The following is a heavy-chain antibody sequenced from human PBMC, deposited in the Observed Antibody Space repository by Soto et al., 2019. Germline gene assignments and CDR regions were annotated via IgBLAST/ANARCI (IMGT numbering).Heavy chain of an antibody. CDR1: GFTFSSYS. J-gene: IGHJ6*02. D-gene: IGHD6-13*01. Sequence: GGSLRLSCAASGFTFSSYSMNWVRQAPGKGLEWVSSISSSISYIYYADSVKGRFTISRDNAKNSLYLQMNSLRAEDTAVYYCAREKYSSSWYDYGMDVWGQGTTVTVSS. V-gene: IGHV3-21*01. CDR3: AREKYSSSWYDYGMDV. CDR2: ISSSISYI.